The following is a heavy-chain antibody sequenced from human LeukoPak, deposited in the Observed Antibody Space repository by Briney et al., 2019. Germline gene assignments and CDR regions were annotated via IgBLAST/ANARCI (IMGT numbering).Heavy chain of an antibody. V-gene: IGHV4-39*07. CDR2: IYYSGST. J-gene: IGHJ5*02. CDR1: GGSISSSSYY. D-gene: IGHD3-10*01. Sequence: SETLSLTCTVSGGSISSSSYYWGWIRQPPGKGLEWIGSIYYSGSTYYNPSLKSRVTISVDTSKNQFSLKLSSVTAADTAVYYCARETITMVRGVIVNWFDPWGQGTLVTVSS. CDR3: ARETITMVRGVIVNWFDP.